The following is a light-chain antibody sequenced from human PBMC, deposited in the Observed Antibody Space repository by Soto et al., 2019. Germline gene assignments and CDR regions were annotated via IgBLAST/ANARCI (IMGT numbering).Light chain of an antibody. V-gene: IGKV1-5*01. CDR2: DAS. Sequence: DIQMTQSPSTLSASVGDRVTITCRASQSISSWLAWYQQKPGKAPKLQIYDASSLESGVPSRFSGSGSGTEFTLTISSLQPDDFATYYCQQYNSYLRTFGQGTKVEIK. CDR1: QSISSW. CDR3: QQYNSYLRT. J-gene: IGKJ1*01.